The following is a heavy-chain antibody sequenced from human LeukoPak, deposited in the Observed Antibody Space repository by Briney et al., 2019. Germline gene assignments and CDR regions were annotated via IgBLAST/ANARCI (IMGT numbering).Heavy chain of an antibody. V-gene: IGHV3-23*01. D-gene: IGHD3-3*01. CDR3: AKGGPTIFGVALPGY. CDR1: GFTFSSHA. CDR2: VTGIGSST. J-gene: IGHJ4*02. Sequence: GGSLRLSCAASGFTFSSHAMSWVRQAPGKGLEWVSTVTGIGSSTYYADSVKGRFTISRDNSKNTLYLQMNSLRAEDTAVYYCAKGGPTIFGVALPGYWGQGTLVTVSS.